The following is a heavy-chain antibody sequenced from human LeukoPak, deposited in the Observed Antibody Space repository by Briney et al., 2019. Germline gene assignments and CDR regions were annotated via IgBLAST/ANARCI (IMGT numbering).Heavy chain of an antibody. D-gene: IGHD2-8*01. CDR2: ISAQHGLT. CDR3: AGSLGYCTSNVCYLKY. Sequence: ASVKLSCKASGYTFTSYGISWVRQAPGQGLEWMGWISAQHGLTEYAPNSKDRVTMTTDTYTNTAYMELRSLRSDDTAVYYCAGSLGYCTSNVCYLKYWGQGTLVTVSS. V-gene: IGHV1-18*01. CDR1: GYTFTSYG. J-gene: IGHJ4*02.